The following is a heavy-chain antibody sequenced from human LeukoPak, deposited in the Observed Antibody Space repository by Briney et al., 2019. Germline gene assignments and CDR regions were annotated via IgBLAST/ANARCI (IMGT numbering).Heavy chain of an antibody. CDR1: RYTFTSYD. CDR3: ARGGASAAARRFDP. D-gene: IGHD6-13*01. Sequence: ASVKVSCKASRYTFTSYDINWVRQATGQGLEWMGWMNPNSGNTGYAQRFQGRVTLTSNTSISTAYMELGSLRSEDTAVYYCARGGASAAARRFDPWGQGTLVTVSS. V-gene: IGHV1-8*01. J-gene: IGHJ5*02. CDR2: MNPNSGNT.